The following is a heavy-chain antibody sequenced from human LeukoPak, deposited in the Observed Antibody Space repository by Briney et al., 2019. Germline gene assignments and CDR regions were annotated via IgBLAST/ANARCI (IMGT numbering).Heavy chain of an antibody. V-gene: IGHV3-23*01. Sequence: GGSLRLSCAASGFTFSSYAMTWVRQAPGKGLEWVLAITGGGDTTYYADSVKGRFTISRDNSKNTLYLQMNNLRAEDTAIYYCAKAANYDILTGYYLDYWGQGTLVTVSS. CDR2: ITGGGDTT. J-gene: IGHJ4*02. CDR1: GFTFSSYA. D-gene: IGHD3-9*01. CDR3: AKAANYDILTGYYLDY.